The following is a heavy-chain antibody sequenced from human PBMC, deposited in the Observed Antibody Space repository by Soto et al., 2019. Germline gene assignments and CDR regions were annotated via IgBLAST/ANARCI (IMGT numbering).Heavy chain of an antibody. V-gene: IGHV1-18*04. CDR1: GYTFTSYG. Sequence: ASVKVSCTASGYTFTSYGISWVRQAPGQGLEWMGWISVYNGDTKYAQKLQGRVTMTTDTSTSTAYMELRSLRSDDTAVYYCAKSSGAVAGYYFDYWGQGTLVTVSS. CDR3: AKSSGAVAGYYFDY. J-gene: IGHJ4*02. CDR2: ISVYNGDT. D-gene: IGHD6-19*01.